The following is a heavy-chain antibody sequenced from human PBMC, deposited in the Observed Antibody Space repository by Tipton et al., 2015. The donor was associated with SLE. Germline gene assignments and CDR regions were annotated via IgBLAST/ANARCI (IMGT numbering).Heavy chain of an antibody. Sequence: TLSLTCTVSGGSISGYHWSWLRQAPGKGLEWVATMHHNGSTYYNPSLRSRVAVSMDTSRNQFSLRLKSVTAADTAVYYCATGHFDFWGQGRLVTVSS. J-gene: IGHJ5*01. CDR3: ATGHFDF. CDR2: MHHNGST. CDR1: GGSISGYH. V-gene: IGHV4-38-2*02. D-gene: IGHD1-1*01.